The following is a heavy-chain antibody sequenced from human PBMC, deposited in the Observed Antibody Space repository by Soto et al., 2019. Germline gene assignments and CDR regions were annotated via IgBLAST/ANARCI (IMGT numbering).Heavy chain of an antibody. CDR1: GFSLTSTGVG. D-gene: IGHD6-19*01. J-gene: IGHJ4*02. Sequence: SGPTLVNPTQTLTLTCSFSGFSLTSTGVGVGWFRQPPGKALEWLGLTYWNDDDRYRSSLRSRLTITKDTSKNQVVLTMTNMDPEDTATYYCALRSGGSGWRYYFDYWGQGTLVTVSS. CDR3: ALRSGGSGWRYYFDY. V-gene: IGHV2-5*01. CDR2: TYWNDDD.